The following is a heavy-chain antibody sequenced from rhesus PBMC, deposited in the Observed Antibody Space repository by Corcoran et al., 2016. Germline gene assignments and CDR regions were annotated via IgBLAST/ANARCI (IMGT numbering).Heavy chain of an antibody. Sequence: QVQLQESGPGLVKPSETLSLTCPVSGGSISGYYNWNWIRQSPGKGVEWIGAGYCTTARTNYNPTRKSRVTISKDTAKNQFSLRLTSVTAADTAVYYCARQGYTDHLGGLDSWGQGVVVTVSS. CDR1: GGSISGYYN. CDR3: ARQGYTDHLGGLDS. J-gene: IGHJ6*01. CDR2: GYCTTART. D-gene: IGHD2-39*02. V-gene: IGHV4-143*01.